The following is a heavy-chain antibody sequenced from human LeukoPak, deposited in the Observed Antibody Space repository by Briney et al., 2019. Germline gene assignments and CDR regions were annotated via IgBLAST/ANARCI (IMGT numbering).Heavy chain of an antibody. Sequence: PGGSLRLSCAASGFTFSSYSMNWVRQAPGKGLEWVSSISSSSSYIYYADSVKGRFTISRDNAKNSLYLQMNSLRAEDTAVYYCARDLRTTVTTMTFDYWGQGTLVTVSS. CDR3: ARDLRTTVTTMTFDY. J-gene: IGHJ4*02. CDR1: GFTFSSYS. D-gene: IGHD4-11*01. V-gene: IGHV3-21*01. CDR2: ISSSSSYI.